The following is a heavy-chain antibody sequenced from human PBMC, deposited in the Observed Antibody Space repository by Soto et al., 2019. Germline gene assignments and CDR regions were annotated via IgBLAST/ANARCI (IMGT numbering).Heavy chain of an antibody. J-gene: IGHJ5*01. CDR2: ISAYNGNT. CDR1: GDTFTSYG. D-gene: IGHD5-18*01. Sequence: ASVKVSCKASGDTFTSYGICWVRQAPGQGLEWMGWISAYNGNTNYAQKLQGRVTMTTDTSTSTAYMELRSLRSDDTAVYYCATAQLWLRAVVSNSSNWPDTWGHG. CDR3: ATAQLWLRAVVSNSSNWPDT. V-gene: IGHV1-18*01.